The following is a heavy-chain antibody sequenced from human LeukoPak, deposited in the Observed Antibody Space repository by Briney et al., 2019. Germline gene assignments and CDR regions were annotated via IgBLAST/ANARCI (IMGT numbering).Heavy chain of an antibody. V-gene: IGHV3-23*01. Sequence: GGTLRLSCAASGFTFSSYAMSWVREASGKGLEGGSAISGSGGIPYYADSVEGRFTIPRDNPKNTLYLQMNSLRAEDTAVYYCARNYSGSYHIDYWGQGTLVTVSS. CDR3: ARNYSGSYHIDY. CDR2: ISGSGGIP. J-gene: IGHJ4*02. CDR1: GFTFSSYA. D-gene: IGHD1-26*01.